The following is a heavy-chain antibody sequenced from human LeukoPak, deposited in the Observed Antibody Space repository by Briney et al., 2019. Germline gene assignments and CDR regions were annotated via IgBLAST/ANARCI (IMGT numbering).Heavy chain of an antibody. Sequence: GASVKVSCKASGYTFTSYDINWVRQATGQGLEWMGWMNPNSGNTGYAQKFQGRVTMTRNTSISTAYMELSSLRSEGTAVYYCARGSWELLGYYYYGMDVWGQGTTVTVSS. V-gene: IGHV1-8*01. CDR3: ARGSWELLGYYYYGMDV. CDR1: GYTFTSYD. J-gene: IGHJ6*02. D-gene: IGHD3-10*01. CDR2: MNPNSGNT.